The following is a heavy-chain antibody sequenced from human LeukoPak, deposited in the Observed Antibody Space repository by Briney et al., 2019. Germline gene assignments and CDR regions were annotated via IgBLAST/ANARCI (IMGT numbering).Heavy chain of an antibody. D-gene: IGHD6-19*01. V-gene: IGHV3-48*03. CDR2: ISHTGATI. Sequence: GGSLRLSCAASGITFSTYEMNWVRQTPGRGLEWISYISHTGATIHYAGSVEGRFTISRDNAKNSLYLQMNNLRVEDTAIYYCARDPTSGWYFDYWGQGTLVTVSS. CDR1: GITFSTYE. J-gene: IGHJ4*02. CDR3: ARDPTSGWYFDY.